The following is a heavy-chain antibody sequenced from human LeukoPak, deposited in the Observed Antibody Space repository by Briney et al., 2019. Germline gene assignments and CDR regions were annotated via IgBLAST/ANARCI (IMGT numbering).Heavy chain of an antibody. J-gene: IGHJ4*02. Sequence: PGGSLRLSCAVSGFTFSSYAMSWVRQAPGKGLEWVSAISGSGGSTYYADSVKGRFTISRDNSKNTLYLQMNSLRAEDTAVYYCAKDAPYYDFWSGYLFDYWGQGTLVTVSS. CDR1: GFTFSSYA. D-gene: IGHD3-3*01. CDR2: ISGSGGST. V-gene: IGHV3-23*01. CDR3: AKDAPYYDFWSGYLFDY.